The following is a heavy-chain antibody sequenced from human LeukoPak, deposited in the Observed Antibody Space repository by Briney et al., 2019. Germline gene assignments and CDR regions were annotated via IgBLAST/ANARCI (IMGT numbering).Heavy chain of an antibody. Sequence: PGGSLRLSCAASGFTFSSYAMSWVRQAPGKGLEWVSAISGSGGSTYYADSVKGRFTISRDNSKNTLYLQMNSLRAEDTAVYYCAREADYDFWSGYRLDYWGQGTLVTVSS. CDR1: GFTFSSYA. V-gene: IGHV3-23*01. CDR2: ISGSGGST. J-gene: IGHJ4*02. CDR3: AREADYDFWSGYRLDY. D-gene: IGHD3-3*01.